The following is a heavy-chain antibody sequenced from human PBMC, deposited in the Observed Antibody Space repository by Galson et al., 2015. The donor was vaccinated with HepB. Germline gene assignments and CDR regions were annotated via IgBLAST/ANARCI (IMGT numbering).Heavy chain of an antibody. J-gene: IGHJ4*02. V-gene: IGHV1-69*02. CDR1: GGTFNSYI. Sequence: SVKVSCKASGGTFNSYIINWVRQTPGQGLVWMGRIIPVFNVTSYAQKFQGRVTMTADRSTSTGYMELSSLRSDDTALYYCATPLTRDEFGYWGQGTLVTVSS. CDR2: IIPVFNVT. CDR3: ATPLTRDEFGY.